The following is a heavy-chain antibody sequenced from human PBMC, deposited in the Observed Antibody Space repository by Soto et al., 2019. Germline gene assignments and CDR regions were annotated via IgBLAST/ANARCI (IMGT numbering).Heavy chain of an antibody. CDR2: IDPSDSYT. Sequence: GESLKISCNGSGYSFTSYWISWVRQMPGKGLEWMGRIDPSDSYTNYSPSFQGHVTISADKSISTAYLQWSSLKASDTAMYYCERQWSGHYYYYGMDVWGQGTTVTVSS. J-gene: IGHJ6*02. CDR1: GYSFTSYW. V-gene: IGHV5-10-1*01. CDR3: ERQWSGHYYYYGMDV. D-gene: IGHD3-3*01.